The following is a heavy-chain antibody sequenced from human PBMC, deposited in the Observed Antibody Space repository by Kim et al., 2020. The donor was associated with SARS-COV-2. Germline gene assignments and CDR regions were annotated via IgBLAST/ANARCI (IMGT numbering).Heavy chain of an antibody. Sequence: GSTNYNPSLKSRVTISVDTSKNQFSLKLSSVTAADTAVYYCARDPYGDSYWGQGTLVTVSS. J-gene: IGHJ4*02. V-gene: IGHV4-59*01. CDR3: ARDPYGDSY. CDR2: GST. D-gene: IGHD4-17*01.